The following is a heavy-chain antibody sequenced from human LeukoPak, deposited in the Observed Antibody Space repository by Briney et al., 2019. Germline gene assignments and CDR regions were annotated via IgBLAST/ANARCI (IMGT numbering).Heavy chain of an antibody. V-gene: IGHV1-69*01. D-gene: IGHD3-16*01. CDR1: GGTFRSYA. CDR2: IIPFFGPV. Sequence: SVKVSCKASGGTFRSYAISWVRQAPGHGLEWMGGIIPFFGPVNYAQKFQGRVTITADESTSTAYMELSSLRSEDTAVYYCARDNDSRDPPHFDYWGQGTLVTVSS. CDR3: ARDNDSRDPPHFDY. J-gene: IGHJ4*02.